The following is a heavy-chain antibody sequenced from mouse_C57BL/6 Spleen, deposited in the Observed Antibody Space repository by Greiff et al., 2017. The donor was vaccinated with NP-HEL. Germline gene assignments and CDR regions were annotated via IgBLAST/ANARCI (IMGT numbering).Heavy chain of an antibody. V-gene: IGHV1-69*01. CDR1: GYTFTSYW. Sequence: QVQLQQPGAELVMPGASVKLSCKASGYTFTSYWMHWVKQRPGQGLEWIGEIDPSDSYTNYNQKFKGKSTLTVDKSSSTAYMQLSSLTSEDSAVYYCARLGAAHATGGFDYWGQGTTLTVSS. D-gene: IGHD3-2*02. CDR2: IDPSDSYT. J-gene: IGHJ2*01. CDR3: ARLGAAHATGGFDY.